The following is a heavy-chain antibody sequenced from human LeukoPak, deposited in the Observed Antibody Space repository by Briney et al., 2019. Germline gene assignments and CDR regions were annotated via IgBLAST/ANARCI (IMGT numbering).Heavy chain of an antibody. V-gene: IGHV4-59*01. CDR2: IYYIGIT. Sequence: SETLSLTCTVSGGSISSYYWSWIRQPPGKGLEWSGYIYYIGITNYSPSLKSRVTISLDTSKNQFSLKLSSVTAANTAIYYCATDISSAGTDYFDYWGQGTLVTVSS. CDR3: ATDISSAGTDYFDY. D-gene: IGHD6-13*01. CDR1: GGSISSYY. J-gene: IGHJ4*02.